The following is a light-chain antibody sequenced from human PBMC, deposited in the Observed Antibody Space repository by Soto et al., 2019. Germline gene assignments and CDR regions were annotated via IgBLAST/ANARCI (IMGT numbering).Light chain of an antibody. J-gene: IGKJ4*01. CDR1: QNINNY. CDR2: DAS. Sequence: DIQMTQSPSSLSASVGDRVTITCQASQNINNYLNWYQQKPGRAPKLLIYDASNLEAGVPSRFRGSGSGTDFTFTISRLQPEDFAIYYCQRYNNWPLTFGGGTKVESK. CDR3: QRYNNWPLT. V-gene: IGKV1-33*01.